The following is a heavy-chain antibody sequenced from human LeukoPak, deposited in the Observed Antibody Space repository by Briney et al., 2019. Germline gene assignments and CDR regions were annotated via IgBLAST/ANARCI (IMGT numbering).Heavy chain of an antibody. D-gene: IGHD3-10*01. CDR2: ISAYNGNT. CDR1: GYTFTSYG. J-gene: IGHJ4*02. Sequence: ASVKVSCKASGYTFTSYGISWVRQAPGQGLEWMGWISAYNGNTNYAQKLQGRVTMTTDTSTSTAYMELRSLRSDDTAVYYCARPSPSRFGELLDKLGNDYWGQGTLVTVSS. CDR3: ARPSPSRFGELLDKLGNDY. V-gene: IGHV1-18*01.